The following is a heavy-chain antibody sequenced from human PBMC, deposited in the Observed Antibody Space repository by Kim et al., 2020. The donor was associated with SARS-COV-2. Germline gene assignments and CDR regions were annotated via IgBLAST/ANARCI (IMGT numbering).Heavy chain of an antibody. D-gene: IGHD6-13*01. CDR3: AKDPTVYSINHYFDY. J-gene: IGHJ4*02. CDR2: ISGSGGST. V-gene: IGHV3-23*01. CDR1: GFTFSSYA. Sequence: GGSLRLSCAASGFTFSSYAMSWVRQAPGKGLEWVSAISGSGGSTYYADSVKGRFTISRDNSKNTLYLQMNSLRAEDTAVYYCAKDPTVYSINHYFDYWGQGTLVTVSS.